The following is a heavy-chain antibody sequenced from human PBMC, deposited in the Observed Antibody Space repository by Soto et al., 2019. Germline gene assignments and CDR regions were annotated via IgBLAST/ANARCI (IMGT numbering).Heavy chain of an antibody. CDR3: ARYNGSGMDYYGMDV. CDR1: GDSITNSGYY. J-gene: IGHJ6*02. CDR2: INHSGST. D-gene: IGHD3-10*01. Sequence: SETLSLTCTVSGDSITNSGYYWSWIRQPPGKGLEWIGEINHSGSTNYNPSLKSRVTISVDTSKNQFSLKLSSVTAADTAVYYCARYNGSGMDYYGMDVWGQGTTVTVS. V-gene: IGHV4-34*01.